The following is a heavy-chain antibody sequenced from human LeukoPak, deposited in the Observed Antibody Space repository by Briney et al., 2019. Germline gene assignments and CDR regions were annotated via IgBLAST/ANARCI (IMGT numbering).Heavy chain of an antibody. Sequence: GGSLRLSSAASGFTFSNYDMHWVRQTTGKRLEWVSVIGNGGDTVYSDSVKGRFTISRENAKNSLYLQMNNLRAGDTAVYYCARSLEVWGQGTTVTVSS. CDR3: ARSLEV. J-gene: IGHJ6*02. CDR2: IGNGGDT. CDR1: GFTFSNYD. V-gene: IGHV3-13*04.